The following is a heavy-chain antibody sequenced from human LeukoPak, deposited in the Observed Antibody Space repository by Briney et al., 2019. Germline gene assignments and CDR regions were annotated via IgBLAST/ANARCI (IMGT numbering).Heavy chain of an antibody. CDR1: GFTFSSYA. CDR3: AKSIDYGDYFDY. D-gene: IGHD4-17*01. J-gene: IGHJ4*02. V-gene: IGHV3-23*01. Sequence: GGSLRLSCAASGFTFSSYAMNWVRQAPGKGLEWLSAISGSGGSIYYADSVRGRFTISRDNSRNTLYLQMNSLRAEDTAIYYCAKSIDYGDYFDYWGQGTLVTVSS. CDR2: ISGSGGSI.